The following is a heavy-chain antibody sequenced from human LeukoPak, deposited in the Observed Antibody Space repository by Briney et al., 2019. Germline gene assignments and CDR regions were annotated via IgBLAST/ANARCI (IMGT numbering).Heavy chain of an antibody. Sequence: PGGSLRLSGAASGFTVSSNYMSWVRQAPGKGLEWVSVIYSGGSTYYADSVKGRFTISRDNSKNSLYLQMNSLRAEDTAVYCCARDQRELGGSGSYFDYWGQGTLVTVSS. D-gene: IGHD3-10*01. CDR1: GFTVSSNY. CDR3: ARDQRELGGSGSYFDY. CDR2: IYSGGST. J-gene: IGHJ4*02. V-gene: IGHV3-53*01.